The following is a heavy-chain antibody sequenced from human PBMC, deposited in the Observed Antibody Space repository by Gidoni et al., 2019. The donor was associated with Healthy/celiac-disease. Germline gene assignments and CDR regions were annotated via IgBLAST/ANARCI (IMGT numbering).Heavy chain of an antibody. CDR2: IYYSGST. J-gene: IGHJ3*02. Sequence: QVQLQESGPGLVKPSETLSLTCTVSGGSISSYYWSWIRQPPGKGLEWIGYIYYSGSTNYNPSLKSRVTISVDTSKNQFSLKLSSVTAADTAVYYCAREGPGTGAFDIWGQGTMVTFSS. CDR1: GGSISSYY. CDR3: AREGPGTGAFDI. D-gene: IGHD1-1*01. V-gene: IGHV4-59*01.